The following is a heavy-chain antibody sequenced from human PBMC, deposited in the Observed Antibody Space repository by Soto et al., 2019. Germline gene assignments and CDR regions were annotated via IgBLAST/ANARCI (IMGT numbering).Heavy chain of an antibody. CDR1: GFTSSNYA. Sequence: GGSLRLSCAASGFTSSNYAMTWVRQAPGKGLEWVSGISGSGASTYYAASVKGRITISRDNSKNTSYLQMNSLRAEDTAVYYCAKGHDYGILTKFDYWGQGTLVTVSS. J-gene: IGHJ4*02. CDR3: AKGHDYGILTKFDY. V-gene: IGHV3-23*01. CDR2: ISGSGAST. D-gene: IGHD3-9*01.